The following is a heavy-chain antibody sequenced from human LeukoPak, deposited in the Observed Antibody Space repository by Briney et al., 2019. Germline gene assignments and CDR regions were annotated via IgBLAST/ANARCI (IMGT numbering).Heavy chain of an antibody. V-gene: IGHV3-7*03. CDR1: GFTFSSYW. CDR3: ARESSGSYIIPYYFDS. Sequence: GGSLRLSCAASGFTFSSYWMSWVRQAPGKGLEWVANIKQDGSEKYYVDSVKGRFTISRDNAKNSLYLQMNSLRAEDTAVYYCARESSGSYIIPYYFDSWGQGTLVTVSS. CDR2: IKQDGSEK. J-gene: IGHJ4*02. D-gene: IGHD1-26*01.